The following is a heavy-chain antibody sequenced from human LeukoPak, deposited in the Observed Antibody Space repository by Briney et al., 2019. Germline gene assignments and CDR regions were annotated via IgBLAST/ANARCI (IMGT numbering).Heavy chain of an antibody. J-gene: IGHJ4*02. Sequence: SETLSLTCTVSGGSISSSSYYWGWIRQPPGKGLEWIGSIYYSGSTYYNPSLKSRVTISVDTSKNQFSLKLSSVTAADTAVYYCARDLRSGCFDYWGQGTLVTVS. D-gene: IGHD3-22*01. CDR3: ARDLRSGCFDY. V-gene: IGHV4-39*07. CDR1: GGSISSSSYY. CDR2: IYYSGST.